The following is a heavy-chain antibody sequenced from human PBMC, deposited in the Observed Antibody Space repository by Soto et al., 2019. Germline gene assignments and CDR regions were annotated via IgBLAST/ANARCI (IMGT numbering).Heavy chain of an antibody. J-gene: IGHJ5*02. V-gene: IGHV4-30-4*01. D-gene: IGHD2-8*01. CDR3: ASDSGGTKRDAP. CDR2: IYYSGST. CDR1: GGSISSGDYY. Sequence: SETLSLTCTVSGGSISSGDYYWSWIRQPPGKGLEWIGYIYYSGSTYYNPSLKSRVTISVDTSKNQFSLKLSSVTAADTAVYYCASDSGGTKRDAPWGQGTLVTVSS.